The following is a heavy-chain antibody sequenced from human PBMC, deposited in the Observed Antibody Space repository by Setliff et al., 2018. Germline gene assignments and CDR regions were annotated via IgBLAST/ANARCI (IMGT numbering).Heavy chain of an antibody. CDR2: ISSNGGST. V-gene: IGHV3-64D*09. CDR1: GFTFSSYA. D-gene: IGHD3-22*01. J-gene: IGHJ4*02. CDR3: VKDGTTYYYDSSGLGEYFDY. Sequence: GGSLRLSCSASGFTFSSYAMHWVRQAPGKGLEYVSAISSNGGSTYYADSVKGRFTISRDNSKNTLYLQMSSLRAEDTAVYYCVKDGTTYYYDSSGLGEYFDYWGQGTLVTVSS.